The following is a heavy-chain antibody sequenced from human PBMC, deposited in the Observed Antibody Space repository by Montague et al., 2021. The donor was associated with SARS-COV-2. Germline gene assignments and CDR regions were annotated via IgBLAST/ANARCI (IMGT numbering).Heavy chain of an antibody. D-gene: IGHD3-22*01. CDR1: GGSTNNYY. Sequence: SETLSLTCTVSGGSTNNYYWSWIRQPPGKGLEWIGRIHASGISTXXPSLETRVTMSVDTSKNQFSLKLSSVTAADTAVYYCARGRFYYDSGELGSWGQGTLVTVSS. CDR3: ARGRFYYDSGELGS. J-gene: IGHJ5*02. V-gene: IGHV4-4*07. CDR2: IHASGIS.